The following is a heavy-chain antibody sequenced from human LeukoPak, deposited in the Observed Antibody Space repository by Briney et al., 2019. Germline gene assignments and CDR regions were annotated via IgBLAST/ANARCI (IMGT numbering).Heavy chain of an antibody. CDR1: GFSFSRYW. CDR2: INQDESAN. J-gene: IGHJ4*01. D-gene: IGHD5-24*01. V-gene: IGHV3-7*01. CDR3: AKLLRDVTIYDF. Sequence: GGSLRLSCAASGFSFSRYWMNWVRQAPGKGLEWVASINQDESANFYVDSVKGRFTISRDNTKNLLFLQMNCLRVEDTAVYYCAKLLRDVTIYDFWGHGDLVTVSS.